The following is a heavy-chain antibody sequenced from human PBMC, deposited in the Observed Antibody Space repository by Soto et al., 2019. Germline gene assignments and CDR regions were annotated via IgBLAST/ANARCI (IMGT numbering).Heavy chain of an antibody. CDR1: GGSISSYH. V-gene: IGHV4-59*08. J-gene: IGHJ2*01. CDR3: ARLRLRPDWYFDL. D-gene: IGHD5-12*01. Sequence: SETLSLTCTVSGGSISSYHWSWIRQPPGKGLEWIGYIYYSGSTNYNPSLKSRVTISVDTSKNQFSLKLSSVTAADTAVYYCARLRLRPDWYFDLWGRGTRVTVSS. CDR2: IYYSGST.